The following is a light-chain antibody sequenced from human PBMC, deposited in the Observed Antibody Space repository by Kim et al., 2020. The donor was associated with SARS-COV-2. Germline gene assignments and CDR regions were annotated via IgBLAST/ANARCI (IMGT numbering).Light chain of an antibody. Sequence: ASVGDRVTITCRASQSISSYLNWYQQKPGKAPKLLIYAASSLQSGVPSRFSGSGSGTDFTLTISSLQPEDFATYYCQQSYSTPFAFGPGTKVDIK. CDR2: AAS. J-gene: IGKJ3*01. CDR3: QQSYSTPFA. CDR1: QSISSY. V-gene: IGKV1-39*01.